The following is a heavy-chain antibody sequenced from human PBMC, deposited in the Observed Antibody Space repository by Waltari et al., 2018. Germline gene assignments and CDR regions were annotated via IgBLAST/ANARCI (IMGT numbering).Heavy chain of an antibody. D-gene: IGHD3-3*01. Sequence: QVQLQESGPGLVKPSETLSLTCTVSGGSISSYYWRWIRQPARKGLEWIGRIYTSGSTNYNPALKSRVTMSVDTSKNQFSLKLSSVTAADTAVYYCARDQDNFWSGYAYWYFDLWGRGTLVTVSS. CDR1: GGSISSYY. J-gene: IGHJ2*01. CDR2: IYTSGST. V-gene: IGHV4-4*07. CDR3: ARDQDNFWSGYAYWYFDL.